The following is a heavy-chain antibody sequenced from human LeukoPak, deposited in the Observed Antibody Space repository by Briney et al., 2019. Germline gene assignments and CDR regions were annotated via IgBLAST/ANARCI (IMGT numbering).Heavy chain of an antibody. V-gene: IGHV4-39*07. CDR1: GGSISSSSYY. CDR2: IYYSGST. CDR3: ARDFGSWSKNWFDP. J-gene: IGHJ5*02. D-gene: IGHD6-13*01. Sequence: SETLSLTCTVSGGSISSSSYYWGWIRQPPGKGLEWIGSIYYSGSTYYNPSLKSRVTISVDTSKNQFSLKLSSVTAADTAVYYCARDFGSWSKNWFDPWGQGTLVTVSS.